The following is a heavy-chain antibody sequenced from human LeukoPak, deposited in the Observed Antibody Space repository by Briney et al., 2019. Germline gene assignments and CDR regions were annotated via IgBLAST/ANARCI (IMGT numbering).Heavy chain of an antibody. J-gene: IGHJ5*02. CDR1: GYTFTSYA. CDR2: INTNTGNP. Sequence: ASVKVSCKASGYTFTSYAMNWVRQAPGQGLEWMGWINTNTGNPTYAQGFTGRFVFSLDTSVSTAYLQISSLKAEDAAVYYCAREGTPAYYDFWSGYIANNWFDPWGQGTLVTVSS. CDR3: AREGTPAYYDFWSGYIANNWFDP. D-gene: IGHD3-3*01. V-gene: IGHV7-4-1*02.